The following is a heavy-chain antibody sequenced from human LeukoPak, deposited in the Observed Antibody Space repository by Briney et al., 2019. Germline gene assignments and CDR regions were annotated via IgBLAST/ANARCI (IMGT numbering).Heavy chain of an antibody. CDR2: ISASGRGT. D-gene: IGHD6-19*01. CDR3: ARDQTTFSSGWYFGY. CDR1: GFNFSSFV. V-gene: IGHV3-23*01. J-gene: IGHJ4*02. Sequence: GGSLRLSCAGSGFNFSSFVMTWVRQAPGKGLEWVSSISASGRGTYYADSVKGRFTISRDNSKNTLYLQMNSLRAEDTAVYYCARDQTTFSSGWYFGYWGQGTLVTVSS.